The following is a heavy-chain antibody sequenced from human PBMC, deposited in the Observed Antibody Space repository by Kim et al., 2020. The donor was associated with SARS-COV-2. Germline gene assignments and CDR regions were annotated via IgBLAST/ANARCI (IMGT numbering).Heavy chain of an antibody. J-gene: IGHJ6*01. V-gene: IGHV3-23*01. CDR1: GFTFDTYA. D-gene: IGHD2-21*01. Sequence: GGSLKLSCVASGFTFDTYAMSWVRQAPGKGLEWGSVISGGAVNKFYADSVRGRFTISRDNSKNTLYMQMNSLRDEDTALYYCAKMVIMDGYNYFYYYAM. CDR2: ISGGAVNK. CDR3: AKMVIMDGYNYFYYYAM.